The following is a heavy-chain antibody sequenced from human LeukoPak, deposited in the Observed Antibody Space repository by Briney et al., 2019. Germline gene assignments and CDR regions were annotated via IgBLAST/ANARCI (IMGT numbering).Heavy chain of an antibody. V-gene: IGHV1-2*02. Sequence: ASVKVSCKASGYTFTGYYMHWVRQAPGQGLEWMGWINPNSGGTNYSQKFHGRVSTTRDTSISTVYMELARLTSDDTAVYYCAREGGRNLGEYWFDPWGQGTLVTVSS. D-gene: IGHD3-16*01. J-gene: IGHJ5*02. CDR1: GYTFTGYY. CDR3: AREGGRNLGEYWFDP. CDR2: INPNSGGT.